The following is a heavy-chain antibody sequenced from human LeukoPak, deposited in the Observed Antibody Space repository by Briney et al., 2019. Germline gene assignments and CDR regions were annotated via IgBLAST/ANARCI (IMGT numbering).Heavy chain of an antibody. V-gene: IGHV1-46*01. J-gene: IGHJ4*02. CDR2: INPSGGST. Sequence: ASVKVSCKTSGYTFTSYYIHWVRQAPGQGLEWMGIINPSGGSTSYAQKFQGRVTMTRDTSTSTVYMYLSSLRSEDMAVYYCARESQTGYDFWSGYFQFDYWGQGTLVTVSS. D-gene: IGHD3-3*01. CDR1: GYTFTSYY. CDR3: ARESQTGYDFWSGYFQFDY.